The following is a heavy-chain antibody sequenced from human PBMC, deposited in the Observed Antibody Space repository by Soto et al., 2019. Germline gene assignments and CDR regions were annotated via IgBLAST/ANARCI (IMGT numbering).Heavy chain of an antibody. Sequence: DVQLVESGGGLMQPGGSLRLSCAASGLTVSGKKYVAWVRQAPGRGLEWVSALYDVDGSFYADSVKGRFTTSSDSSKTTVYLQMNGLRPDDTAVYYCATWHEREHAYDVWGQGTTVTVSS. CDR1: GLTVSGKKY. D-gene: IGHD1-1*01. V-gene: IGHV3-53*01. J-gene: IGHJ3*01. CDR3: ATWHEREHAYDV. CDR2: LYDVDGS.